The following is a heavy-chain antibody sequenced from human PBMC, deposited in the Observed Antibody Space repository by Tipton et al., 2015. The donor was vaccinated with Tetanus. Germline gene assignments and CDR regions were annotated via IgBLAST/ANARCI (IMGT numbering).Heavy chain of an antibody. V-gene: IGHV3-23*01. Sequence: SLRFSCAASGFTFNNYAMSWVRQAPGKGLEWVSDISGSGNDIKYADSVKGQFTISRDNSKHTLYLQMNSLRAEDTAVYYCAKRERFSTGFFDYWGQGTLVTVSS. CDR1: GFTFNNYA. J-gene: IGHJ4*02. CDR3: AKRERFSTGFFDY. CDR2: ISGSGNDI. D-gene: IGHD3/OR15-3a*01.